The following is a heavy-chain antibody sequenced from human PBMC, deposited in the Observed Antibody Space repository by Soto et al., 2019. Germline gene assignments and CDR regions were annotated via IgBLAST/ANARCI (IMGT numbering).Heavy chain of an antibody. Sequence: GASVKVSCKASGYTFTGYYMHWVRQAPGQGLEWMGWINPNSGGTNYAQKFQGWVTMTRDTSISTAYMELSRLRSDDTAVYYCARAEYYYGSGRPPSEYYGMDVWGKGTTVTVSS. J-gene: IGHJ6*04. V-gene: IGHV1-2*04. CDR2: INPNSGGT. CDR3: ARAEYYYGSGRPPSEYYGMDV. CDR1: GYTFTGYY. D-gene: IGHD3-10*01.